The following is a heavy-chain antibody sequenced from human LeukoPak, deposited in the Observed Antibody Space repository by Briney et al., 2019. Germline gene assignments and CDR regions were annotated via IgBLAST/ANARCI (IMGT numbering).Heavy chain of an antibody. J-gene: IGHJ3*02. Sequence: ASVKVSCKASGYTLTSYGISWVRQAPGQGLEWMGWISAYNGNTNYAQKLQGRVTMTTDTSTSTAYMELRSLRSDDTAVYYCARVTVDYYDSRGAFDIWGQGTMVTVSS. CDR2: ISAYNGNT. CDR3: ARVTVDYYDSRGAFDI. D-gene: IGHD3-22*01. V-gene: IGHV1-18*01. CDR1: GYTLTSYG.